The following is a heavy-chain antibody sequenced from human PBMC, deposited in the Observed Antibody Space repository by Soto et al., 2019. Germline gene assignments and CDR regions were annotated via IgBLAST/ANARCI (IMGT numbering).Heavy chain of an antibody. CDR2: IYHSGST. J-gene: IGHJ4*02. CDR1: GGSISGYY. Sequence: SETLSLTCTVPGGSISGYYWTWIRQPPGKGLEWIGYIYHSGSTNYNPSLKSRVTISVDKSKNQFSLKLSSVTAADTAVYYCARFRSGWYGGNDYWGQGTLVTV. D-gene: IGHD6-19*01. V-gene: IGHV4-59*12. CDR3: ARFRSGWYGGNDY.